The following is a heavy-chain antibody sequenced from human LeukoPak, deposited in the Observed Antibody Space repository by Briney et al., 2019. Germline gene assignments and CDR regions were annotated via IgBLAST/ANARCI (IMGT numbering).Heavy chain of an antibody. J-gene: IGHJ4*02. Sequence: PGGSLRLSCAASGFTFSDYWMSWVRQAPGKGLEWVANIKMDGGEKYYVDSVKGRFTISRDSAKNSLYLQMNSLRVEDTAVYYCVRGGYYLDYWGQGTLVTVSS. V-gene: IGHV3-7*04. CDR1: GFTFSDYW. CDR2: IKMDGGEK. CDR3: VRGGYYLDY. D-gene: IGHD3-22*01.